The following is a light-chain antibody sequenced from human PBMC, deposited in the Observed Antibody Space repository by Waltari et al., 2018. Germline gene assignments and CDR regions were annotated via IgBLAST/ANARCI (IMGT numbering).Light chain of an antibody. V-gene: IGKV1-9*01. CDR3: QQLYSYPLT. J-gene: IGKJ4*01. CDR2: AAS. Sequence: IQSTESPSSLSAPVRDSATNTCRASQSVSSNLAWFQQKPGKAPKLLIYAASTLQSGVPSRFSGSGSGTDFTLTISSLQPEDFATYYCQQLYSYPLTFGQGTKVEIK. CDR1: QSVSSN.